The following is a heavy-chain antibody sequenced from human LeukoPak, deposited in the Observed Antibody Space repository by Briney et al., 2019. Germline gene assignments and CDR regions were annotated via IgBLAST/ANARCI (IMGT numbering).Heavy chain of an antibody. CDR2: ISYDGSNK. D-gene: IGHD3-10*01. Sequence: GRSLRLSCAASGFTFSSYGMHWVRQAPGKGLEWVAVISYDGSNKYYADSVKGRFTISRDNAKNSLYLQMNSLRAEDTAVYYCARSGSYYYGSGSSDYWGQGTLVTVSS. CDR1: GFTFSSYG. CDR3: ARSGSYYYGSGSSDY. V-gene: IGHV3-30*03. J-gene: IGHJ4*02.